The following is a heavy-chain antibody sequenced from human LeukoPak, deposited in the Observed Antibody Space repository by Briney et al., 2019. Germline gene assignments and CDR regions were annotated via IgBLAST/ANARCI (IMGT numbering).Heavy chain of an antibody. Sequence: GGSLRLSCAASGFTFSSYWMHWVRQAPGKGLVWVSRINSDGSSTSYADSVKGRFTIPRDNAKNLLYLQMNSLRVEDTAVYFCARLSSWVFEIWGQGTMVTVSS. J-gene: IGHJ3*02. CDR2: INSDGSST. V-gene: IGHV3-74*01. D-gene: IGHD3-16*01. CDR1: GFTFSSYW. CDR3: ARLSSWVFEI.